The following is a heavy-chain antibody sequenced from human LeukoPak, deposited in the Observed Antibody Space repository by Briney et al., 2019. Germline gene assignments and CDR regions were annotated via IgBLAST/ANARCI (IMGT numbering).Heavy chain of an antibody. CDR3: ARMGYISDYVVY. J-gene: IGHJ4*02. CDR2: IYHSGST. Sequence: PSETLSLTCTVSGVSVSSGTYYWGWIRQPPGKGLEWIGSIYHSGSTYYNPSLKSRVTISVDTSKNQFSLKLSSVTAADTAVYYCARMGYISDYVVYWGQGTLVTVSS. D-gene: IGHD2-2*02. V-gene: IGHV4-38-2*02. CDR1: GVSVSSGTYY.